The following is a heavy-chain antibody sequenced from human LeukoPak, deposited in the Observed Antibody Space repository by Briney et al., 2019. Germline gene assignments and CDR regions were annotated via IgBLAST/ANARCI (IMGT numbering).Heavy chain of an antibody. Sequence: TGGSLRLSCVASGFTFNTYALHWVRQAPGKGLEWVAIVWSDGNNKFYGDSVKGQFTISRDNSENTLHLQMNSLRAEDTAMYYCAKDQGGGNYRVYFENWGQGTLVTVSP. D-gene: IGHD1-26*01. CDR1: GFTFNTYA. V-gene: IGHV3-33*06. CDR2: VWSDGNNK. CDR3: AKDQGGGNYRVYFEN. J-gene: IGHJ4*02.